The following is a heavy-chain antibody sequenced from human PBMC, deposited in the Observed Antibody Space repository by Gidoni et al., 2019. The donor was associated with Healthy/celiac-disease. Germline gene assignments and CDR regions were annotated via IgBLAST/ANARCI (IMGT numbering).Heavy chain of an antibody. D-gene: IGHD3-10*01. CDR1: ADTFTGYY. CDR3: ARGVTMVRGVIPGY. CDR2: INPNSGGT. Sequence: VQLVQSGAAVKKTGASSMVSSKASADTFTGYYMHWVRQGPGQGLEWMGWINPNSGGTNYAQTFKGRVTMTRDTSTSTAYVELSRLRSDDTAVYYCARGVTMVRGVIPGYWGQGTLVTVSS. V-gene: IGHV1-2*02. J-gene: IGHJ4*02.